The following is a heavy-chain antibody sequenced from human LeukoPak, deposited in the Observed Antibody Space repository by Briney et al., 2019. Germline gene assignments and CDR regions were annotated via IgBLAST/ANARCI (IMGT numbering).Heavy chain of an antibody. CDR2: IDHSGST. Sequence: PSETLSLTCAVYGGSFIDYYWSWLRQPPGKGLEWIGEIDHSGSTTYNPSLKSRVTMSGDTSKNQLSLKLNSVTVADTAIYYCARVIVATWDDDWFDPWGQGILVTVSS. CDR1: GGSFIDYY. CDR3: ARVIVATWDDDWFDP. V-gene: IGHV4-34*01. J-gene: IGHJ5*02. D-gene: IGHD1-1*01.